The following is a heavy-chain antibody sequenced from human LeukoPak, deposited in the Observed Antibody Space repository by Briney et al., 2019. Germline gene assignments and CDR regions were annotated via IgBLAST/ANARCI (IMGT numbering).Heavy chain of an antibody. CDR3: AKGSIAVAGKGGFDY. D-gene: IGHD6-19*01. Sequence: GRSLRLSCAASGFTFSSYAMSWVRQAPGKGLEWVSAISGSGGSTYYADSVKGRFTISRDNSKNTLYLQMNSLRAEDTAVYYCAKGSIAVAGKGGFDYWGQGTLVTVSS. CDR2: ISGSGGST. J-gene: IGHJ4*02. V-gene: IGHV3-23*01. CDR1: GFTFSSYA.